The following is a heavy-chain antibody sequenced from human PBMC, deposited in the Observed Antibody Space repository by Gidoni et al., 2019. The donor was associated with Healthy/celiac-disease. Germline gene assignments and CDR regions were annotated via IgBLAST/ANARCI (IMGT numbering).Heavy chain of an antibody. D-gene: IGHD6-19*01. V-gene: IGHV3-21*01. CDR1: GFTFSSYS. Sequence: EVQLVASGGGLVKPGGSLRLSCPASGFTFSSYSMNWVRQAPGKGLEWVSSISSSSSYIYYADSVKGRFTISRDNAKNSRYLQMNSLRAEDTAVYYCARDPVAPYQEGYFQHWGQGTLVTVSS. CDR2: ISSSSSYI. J-gene: IGHJ1*01. CDR3: ARDPVAPYQEGYFQH.